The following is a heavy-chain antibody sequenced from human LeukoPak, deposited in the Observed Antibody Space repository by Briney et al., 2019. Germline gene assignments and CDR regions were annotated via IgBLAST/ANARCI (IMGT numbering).Heavy chain of an antibody. Sequence: GGSLRLSCAASGFTFSSYAMNWLRQAPGKGLEWVSGTGSTGVSTFYTDSVKGRFTVSRDNSKNTLSLQMNSLRAEDTAVYYCAKDPGVVPAHYFDYWGQGTLGTVSS. J-gene: IGHJ4*02. D-gene: IGHD2-2*01. CDR1: GFTFSSYA. V-gene: IGHV3-23*01. CDR3: AKDPGVVPAHYFDY. CDR2: TGSTGVST.